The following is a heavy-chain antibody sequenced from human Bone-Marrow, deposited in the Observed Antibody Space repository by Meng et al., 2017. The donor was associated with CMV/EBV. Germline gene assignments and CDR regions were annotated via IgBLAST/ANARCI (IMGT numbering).Heavy chain of an antibody. V-gene: IGHV1-69*05. CDR2: IIPIFGTA. D-gene: IGHD5-24*01. CDR3: ARAIRGRRDGRDYYYYGMDV. Sequence: SVKVSCKASGDTFSSYAISWVRQAPGQGLEWMGGIIPIFGTANYAQKFQGRVTITTDESTRTAYMELSSLRSEDSAVYYGARAIRGRRDGRDYYYYGMDVWGQGTTVTVSS. J-gene: IGHJ6*02. CDR1: GDTFSSYA.